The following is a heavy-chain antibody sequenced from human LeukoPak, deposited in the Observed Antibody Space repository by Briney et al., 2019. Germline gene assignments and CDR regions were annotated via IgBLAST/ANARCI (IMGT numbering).Heavy chain of an antibody. Sequence: PSETLSLTCTVSGGSIIRFYWSWIRQPPGKGLEWVGYIYDSGNINYNPSLKSRVTISADTSKNQCSLTLSSVTAADTAVYYCARHRYSGTYQPYNFDYWGQGTLVTVSS. CDR3: ARHRYSGTYQPYNFDY. CDR1: GGSIIRFY. D-gene: IGHD1-26*01. CDR2: IYDSGNI. J-gene: IGHJ4*02. V-gene: IGHV4-59*08.